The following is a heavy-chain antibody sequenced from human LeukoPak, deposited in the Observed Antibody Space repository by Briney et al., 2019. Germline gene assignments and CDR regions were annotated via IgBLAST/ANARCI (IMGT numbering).Heavy chain of an antibody. Sequence: GGSLRLSCAASGFTFSSYSMNWVRQAPGKGLEWVSSISSSSSYIYYADSVKGRFTISRDNAKNSLYLQMNSLRAEDTAVYYCARDQNYYDSSGYYDGYWGQGTLVTVSS. CDR2: ISSSSSYI. CDR1: GFTFSSYS. J-gene: IGHJ4*02. CDR3: ARDQNYYDSSGYYDGY. D-gene: IGHD3-22*01. V-gene: IGHV3-21*01.